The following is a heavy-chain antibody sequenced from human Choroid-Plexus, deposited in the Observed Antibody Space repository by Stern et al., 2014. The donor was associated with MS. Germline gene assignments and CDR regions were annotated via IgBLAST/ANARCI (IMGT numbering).Heavy chain of an antibody. J-gene: IGHJ5*02. CDR2: VSNAGSNK. CDR3: AKDRQYLTYFFDH. CDR1: GFTFGSCA. Sequence: VQLVESGGGVVQPGRPLRLSCAASGFTFGSCAMHWVRQSPGKGLEWVAGVSNAGSNKYYADSVKGRFTISRDNSQNTLYMQMSSLRPEDTAVYYCAKDRQYLTYFFDHWGQGSLVTVSS. V-gene: IGHV3-30*18. D-gene: IGHD2/OR15-2a*01.